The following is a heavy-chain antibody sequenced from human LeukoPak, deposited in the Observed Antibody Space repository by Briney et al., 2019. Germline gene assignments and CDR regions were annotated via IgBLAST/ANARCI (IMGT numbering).Heavy chain of an antibody. CDR2: IYYSGST. Sequence: SETLSLTCTVSGGSISSGGYYWSWIRQHPGKGLEWIGYIYYSGSTYYNPSLKSRVTISVDTSKNQFSLKLSSVTAADTAVYYCAREGSYYDILTGHRSRYFDYWGQGTLVTVSS. V-gene: IGHV4-31*03. CDR3: AREGSYYDILTGHRSRYFDY. CDR1: GGSISSGGYY. D-gene: IGHD3-9*01. J-gene: IGHJ4*02.